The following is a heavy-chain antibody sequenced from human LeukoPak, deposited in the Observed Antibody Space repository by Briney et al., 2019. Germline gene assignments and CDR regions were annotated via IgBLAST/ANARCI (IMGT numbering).Heavy chain of an antibody. Sequence: SETLSLTCAVSGGSISSGYYWGWIRQPPGKGLEWIVSIYHSGSTYYNPSLKSRVTISVDTSKNQFSLKLSSVTAADTAVYYCARQSYSGSYYFFDYWGQGTLVTVSS. J-gene: IGHJ4*02. CDR2: IYHSGST. V-gene: IGHV4-38-2*01. CDR3: ARQSYSGSYYFFDY. CDR1: GGSISSGYY. D-gene: IGHD1-26*01.